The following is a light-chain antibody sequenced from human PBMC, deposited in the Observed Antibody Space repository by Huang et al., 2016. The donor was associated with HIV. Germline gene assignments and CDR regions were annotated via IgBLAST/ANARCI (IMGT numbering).Light chain of an antibody. CDR1: QRVTNF. CDR2: DAS. CDR3: QQRNDWPPYT. Sequence: EVVLTQSPATLSLSPGERATLSCRASQRVTNFLAWYQQKPCQPPRLLIYDASTRATGIPPRFSGSGSVTDFTLTISSLEPEDFAVYYCQQRNDWPPYTFGQGTRLEIK. V-gene: IGKV3-11*01. J-gene: IGKJ2*01.